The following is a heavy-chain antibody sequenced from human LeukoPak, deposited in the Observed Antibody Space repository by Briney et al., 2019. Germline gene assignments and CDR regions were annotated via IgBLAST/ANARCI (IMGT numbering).Heavy chain of an antibody. CDR1: GFTVSSNY. Sequence: GGSLRLSCAASGFTVSSNYMNWVRQAPGKGLEWVGRIKSSTDGETTDHAAPVNGRFTISRDDSKNTLYLQMNSLKTEDTAVYYCSTAYYYDSSGKYWGQGTLVTVSS. J-gene: IGHJ4*02. D-gene: IGHD3-22*01. CDR2: IKSSTDGETT. CDR3: STAYYYDSSGKY. V-gene: IGHV3-15*07.